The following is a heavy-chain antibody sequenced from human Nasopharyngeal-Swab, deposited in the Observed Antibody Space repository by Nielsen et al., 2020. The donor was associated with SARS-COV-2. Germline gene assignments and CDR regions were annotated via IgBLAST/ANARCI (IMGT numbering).Heavy chain of an antibody. V-gene: IGHV1-18*01. CDR3: ARDRSHSPYSSSWYYFDY. CDR1: GYTFTSYG. J-gene: IGHJ4*02. CDR2: ISAYNGNT. D-gene: IGHD6-13*01. Sequence: KVYGKGSGYTFTSYGISWMRQAPGQGLEWMGWISAYNGNTNYAQKLQGRVTMTTDTSTSTAYMELRSLRSDDTAVYYCARDRSHSPYSSSWYYFDYWGQGTLVTVSS.